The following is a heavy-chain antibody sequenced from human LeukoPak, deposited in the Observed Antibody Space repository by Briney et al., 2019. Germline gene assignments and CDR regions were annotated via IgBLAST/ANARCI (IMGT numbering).Heavy chain of an antibody. CDR3: ASSPRDSSGYSYEAAYY. CDR1: GGTFTIYA. CDR2: IIPIFGTA. Sequence: GASVKVSFKASGGTFTIYAISWVRQAPGQGLEWMGGIIPIFGTANYAQKFQGRVTITADESTSTAYMELSSLRSEDMAVYYCASSPRDSSGYSYEAAYYWGQGTLVTVSS. V-gene: IGHV1-69*13. D-gene: IGHD3-22*01. J-gene: IGHJ4*02.